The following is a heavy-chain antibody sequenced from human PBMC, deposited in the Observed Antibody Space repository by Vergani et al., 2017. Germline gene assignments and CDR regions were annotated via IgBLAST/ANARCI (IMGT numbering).Heavy chain of an antibody. CDR3: ARVSPGDNSGWEPFDY. J-gene: IGHJ4*02. V-gene: IGHV1-69*02. CDR1: GDIFNNYT. D-gene: IGHD6-19*01. CDR2: IIPIIRLA. Sequence: QVHLEHSGTEVKKPGSSEKVSCKVSGDIFNNYTVTWVRQALGPGLEWMGRIIPIIRLATSAQKFQDSVKITGDTSTNTVYMEMNNLRSEDTAVYYCARVSPGDNSGWEPFDYWGQGTLVTVSS.